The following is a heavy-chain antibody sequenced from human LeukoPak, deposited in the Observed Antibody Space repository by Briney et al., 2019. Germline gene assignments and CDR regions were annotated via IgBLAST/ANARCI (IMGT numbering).Heavy chain of an antibody. Sequence: GGSLRLSCAASGLTFSAYWGNWVRQAPGKGLEWVANIKQDGSEKNYVDSVKGRFTISRDNAENSLYLQMNSLRVEDTAVYYRVGGIGWLPDYWGQGTLVTVSS. CDR2: IKQDGSEK. D-gene: IGHD6-19*01. V-gene: IGHV3-7*01. J-gene: IGHJ4*02. CDR3: VGGIGWLPDY. CDR1: GLTFSAYW.